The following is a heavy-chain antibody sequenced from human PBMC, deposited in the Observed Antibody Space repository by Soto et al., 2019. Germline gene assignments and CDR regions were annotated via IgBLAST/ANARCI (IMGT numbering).Heavy chain of an antibody. Sequence: PSETLSLTCPVSGGSLSSYYLSWIRQPPGKGLEWIGYIYYSGSTNYSPSLRSRVTISVDTSKNQFSVKLSSVTAADTAVYYCARLQYPPLRADYWGQGTLVTVSS. J-gene: IGHJ4*02. CDR3: ARLQYPPLRADY. V-gene: IGHV4-59*08. D-gene: IGHD2-2*02. CDR2: IYYSGST. CDR1: GGSLSSYY.